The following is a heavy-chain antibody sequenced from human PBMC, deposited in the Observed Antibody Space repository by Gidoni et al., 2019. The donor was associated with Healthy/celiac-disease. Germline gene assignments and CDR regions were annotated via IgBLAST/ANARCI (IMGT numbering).Heavy chain of an antibody. Sequence: QVQLQESGPGLVKPSETLSLTCTVSGGSISSYYWSWIRQPPGKGLEWIGYIYYSGSTNYTPSLKSRVTISVDTSKNQFSLKLSSVTAADTAVYYCARHFGPVGARGPVVVPAAIGGWGQGTLVTVSS. V-gene: IGHV4-59*08. CDR3: ARHFGPVGARGPVVVPAAIGG. CDR2: IYYSGST. CDR1: GGSISSYY. J-gene: IGHJ4*02. D-gene: IGHD2-2*01.